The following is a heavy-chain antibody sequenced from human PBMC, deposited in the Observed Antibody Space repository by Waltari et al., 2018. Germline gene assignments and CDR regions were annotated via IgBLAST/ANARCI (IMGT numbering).Heavy chain of an antibody. D-gene: IGHD7-27*01. CDR3: ARDLGSPPYNWFDP. Sequence: QVQLQESGPGLVKPSETLSLTCTVSGGSINNYYWSWIRQPAGMGLEWIGRIYSSGNTNYTPSLESRVTMSVDTSKNQFSLRLTAVTAADTAVYYCARDLGSPPYNWFDPWGQGTLVTVSS. J-gene: IGHJ5*02. CDR1: GGSINNYY. V-gene: IGHV4-4*07. CDR2: IYSSGNT.